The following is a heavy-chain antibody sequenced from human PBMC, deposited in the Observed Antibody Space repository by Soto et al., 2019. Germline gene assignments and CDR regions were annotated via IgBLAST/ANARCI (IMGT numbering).Heavy chain of an antibody. CDR2: ISGSAGIT. CDR1: LLSFSIHV. Sequence: GRSIRRPWVAGLLSFSIHVMNGLRQDRGRGLEWVSFISGSAGITYYGGSVKGRFTISRDNSKNTLYLQINSLRAEDTAVYYRAKDTGIEGYSLRAFDIWGQGTMVTVSS. CDR3: AKDTGIEGYSLRAFDI. J-gene: IGHJ3*02. V-gene: IGHV3-23*01. D-gene: IGHD1-26*01.